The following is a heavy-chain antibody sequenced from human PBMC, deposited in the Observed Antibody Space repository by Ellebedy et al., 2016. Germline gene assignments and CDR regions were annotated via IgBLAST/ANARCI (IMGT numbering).Heavy chain of an antibody. J-gene: IGHJ4*02. CDR3: ARDVEMATIHN. Sequence: GESLKISXAASGFTFSSYSMNWVRQAPGKGLEWVSSISSSSSYIYYADSVKGRFTISRDNAKNSLYLQMNSLRAEDTAVYYCARDVEMATIHNWGQGTLVTVSS. CDR1: GFTFSSYS. D-gene: IGHD5-24*01. V-gene: IGHV3-21*01. CDR2: ISSSSSYI.